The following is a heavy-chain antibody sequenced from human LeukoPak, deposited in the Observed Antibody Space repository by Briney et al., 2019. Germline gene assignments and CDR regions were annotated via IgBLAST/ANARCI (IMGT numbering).Heavy chain of an antibody. CDR1: GFTFSSYW. D-gene: IGHD5-24*01. CDR2: IKQDGSEK. CDR3: ARDPGRDWFGP. Sequence: GGSLRLSCAATGFTFSSYWMSWVRQAPGKGLEWVANIKQDGSEKYYVDSVKGRFTISRDNAKNSLYLQMNSLRAEDTAVYYCARDPGRDWFGPWGQGTLVTVSS. V-gene: IGHV3-7*01. J-gene: IGHJ5*02.